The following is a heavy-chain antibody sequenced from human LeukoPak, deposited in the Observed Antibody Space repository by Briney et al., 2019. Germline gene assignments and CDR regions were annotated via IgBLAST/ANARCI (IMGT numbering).Heavy chain of an antibody. CDR1: GFTFTSSA. CDR2: IVVGSGNT. D-gene: IGHD1-26*01. J-gene: IGHJ4*02. V-gene: IGHV1-58*02. Sequence: SVKVSCKASGFTFTSSAMQWVRQARGQRLEWIGWIVVGSGNTNYAQKFQERVTITRDMSTSTAYMELSSLRSEDTAVYYCAAGLRYSGSYRLDYWGQGTLVTVSS. CDR3: AAGLRYSGSYRLDY.